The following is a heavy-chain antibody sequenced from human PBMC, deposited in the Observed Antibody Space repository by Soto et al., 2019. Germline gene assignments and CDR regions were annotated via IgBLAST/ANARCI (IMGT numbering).Heavy chain of an antibody. CDR3: AKGGLAAAGQRNYFDY. V-gene: IGHV3-30*18. CDR2: MSNDGTNE. D-gene: IGHD6-13*01. J-gene: IGHJ4*02. Sequence: QVQLVESGGGAVQPGTSLRLSCAVSGFTFSNYDMHWVRQAPGKGLEWVAVMSNDGTNEYYTDSVKGRFTIFRDNSKNXLYLQMNSLRADDTAVYYCAKGGLAAAGQRNYFDYWGQGTLVTVSS. CDR1: GFTFSNYD.